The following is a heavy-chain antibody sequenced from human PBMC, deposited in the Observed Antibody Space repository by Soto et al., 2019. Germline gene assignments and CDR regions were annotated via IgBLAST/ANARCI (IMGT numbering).Heavy chain of an antibody. D-gene: IGHD3-3*01. CDR3: VRVFASNTFDV. CDR1: GFPFISYS. J-gene: IGHJ3*01. Sequence: PGGSLRLSCAASGFPFISYSMSWVRQAPGKGLEWVSYISNSGTIIHDADSVKGRFTISRGNAKNSLSLQMNSLRDEDTAVYYCVRVFASNTFDVWGQGTVVTVSS. V-gene: IGHV3-48*02. CDR2: ISNSGTII.